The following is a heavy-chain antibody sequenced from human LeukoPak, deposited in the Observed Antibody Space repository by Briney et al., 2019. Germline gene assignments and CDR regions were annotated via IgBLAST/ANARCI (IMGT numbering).Heavy chain of an antibody. CDR1: GFPFSSYA. V-gene: IGHV3-23*01. D-gene: IGHD2-2*01. CDR2: ISGSGGST. J-gene: IGHJ4*02. CDR3: ATSAPGPNIVVVPAALAY. Sequence: PGGSLSLPCAASGFPFSSYAISWVRRPPGKGLEWVSAISGSGGSTYYADSVKGRFTISRDNSKNTLYLQMNSLRAEDTAVYYCATSAPGPNIVVVPAALAYWGQGTLVTVSS.